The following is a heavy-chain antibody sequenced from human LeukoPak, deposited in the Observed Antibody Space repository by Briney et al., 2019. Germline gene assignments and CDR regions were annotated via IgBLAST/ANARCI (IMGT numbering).Heavy chain of an antibody. CDR3: ARSVRYDYVWGSYRYTGPLFFY. Sequence: ASVKVSCKVSGYTLTKLSMHWVRQAPGKGLEWMGGFDPEDGETIYAQKFQGRVTMTEDTSSEPAYMELSSLRSEGRAVCYWARSVRYDYVWGSYRYTGPLFFYWGQGTLVTVSS. J-gene: IGHJ4*02. V-gene: IGHV1-24*01. CDR1: GYTLTKLS. D-gene: IGHD3-16*02. CDR2: FDPEDGET.